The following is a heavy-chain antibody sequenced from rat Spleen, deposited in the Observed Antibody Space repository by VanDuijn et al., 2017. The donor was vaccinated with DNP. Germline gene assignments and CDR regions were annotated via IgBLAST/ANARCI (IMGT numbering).Heavy chain of an antibody. V-gene: IGHV2S8*01. CDR3: ARWHLYLNYFDY. D-gene: IGHD1-2*01. J-gene: IGHJ2*01. CDR1: GFSLTSYG. Sequence: QVQLKESGPGLVQPSRTLSLTCTVSGFSLTSYGVSWVHQPPGKGLEWIAAIWGGGSTDYNSALRSRLSISRDTSKSQVLLKMNSLQTEDTAMYFCARWHLYLNYFDYWGQGVMVTVSS. CDR2: IWGGGST.